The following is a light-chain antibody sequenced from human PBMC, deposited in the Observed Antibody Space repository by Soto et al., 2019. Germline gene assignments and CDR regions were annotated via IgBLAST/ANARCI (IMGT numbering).Light chain of an antibody. Sequence: EIVMTQSPATLSVSPGEGVTFSCRASQRIYSNLAWYQHTPGQPPRLLIYDTSNRATGIPARFSGSGSGTEFTLTISSLQSEDFAVYFCQQYNNWPPWKFGQGTKVDIK. V-gene: IGKV3D-15*01. CDR2: DTS. CDR3: QQYNNWPPWK. J-gene: IGKJ1*01. CDR1: QRIYSN.